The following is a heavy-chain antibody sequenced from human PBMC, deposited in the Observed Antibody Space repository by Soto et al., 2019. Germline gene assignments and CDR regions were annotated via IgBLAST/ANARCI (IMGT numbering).Heavy chain of an antibody. CDR2: INPNSGGT. D-gene: IGHD6-19*01. J-gene: IGHJ4*02. V-gene: IGHV1-2*04. CDR1: GYTFTVYY. CDR3: ARGIAVAGFDY. Sequence: EASVKVSCKASGYTFTVYYMHWVRQAPGQGLEWMGWINPNSGGTNYAQKFQGWVTMTRDTSISTAYMELSRLRSDDTAVYYCARGIAVAGFDYWGQGTLVTVSS.